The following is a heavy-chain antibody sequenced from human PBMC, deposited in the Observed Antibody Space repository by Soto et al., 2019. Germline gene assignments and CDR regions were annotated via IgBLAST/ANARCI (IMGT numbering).Heavy chain of an antibody. CDR2: RLYDGST. CDR1: GGSISSNSYY. CDR3: AREKGPPGGGYNFGY. J-gene: IGHJ4*02. V-gene: IGHV4-39*02. D-gene: IGHD6-25*01. Sequence: QLQLQESGPGLVKPSETLSLTCTVSGGSISSNSYYWGWIRQPPGKGLEWVGSRLYDGSTHYNPSLERRVTISVDTAKNQFSLKLRSVTAADTAVYYCAREKGPPGGGYNFGYWGQGSLVTVSS.